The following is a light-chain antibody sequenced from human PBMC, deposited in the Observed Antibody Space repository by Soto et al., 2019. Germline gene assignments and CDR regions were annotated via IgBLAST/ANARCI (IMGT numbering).Light chain of an antibody. Sequence: QSAFPQPPPVPGSPGQSITHSCPGTSSDVGSYNLVSWYQHHPGKAPKLMIYEVSKRPSGVSNRFSGSKSGNTASLTISGLQAEDEADYYCCSYAGSSTFPYVFGTGTKVTVL. CDR1: SSDVGSYNL. V-gene: IGLV2-23*02. CDR3: CSYAGSSTFPYV. CDR2: EVS. J-gene: IGLJ1*01.